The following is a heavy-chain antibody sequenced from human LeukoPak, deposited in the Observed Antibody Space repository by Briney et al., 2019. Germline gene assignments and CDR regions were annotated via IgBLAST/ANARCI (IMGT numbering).Heavy chain of an antibody. CDR1: GYPFDNFG. Sequence: ASVKVSCKASGYPFDNFGLTWVRQAPGQGLEWMGWISAYNGNTHYAQKFRGRLTMTTDTSTTTAYLELRSLKSDDTPVYYCARDRLGGDLTGESLYWGQGTLVTVSS. D-gene: IGHD4-17*01. CDR3: ARDRLGGDLTGESLY. CDR2: ISAYNGNT. V-gene: IGHV1-18*01. J-gene: IGHJ4*02.